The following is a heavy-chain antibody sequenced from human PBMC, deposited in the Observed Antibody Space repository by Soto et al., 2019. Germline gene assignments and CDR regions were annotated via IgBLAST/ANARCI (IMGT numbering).Heavy chain of an antibody. CDR3: ARAHYDSSGYYYFDY. D-gene: IGHD3-22*01. J-gene: IGHJ4*02. Sequence: SETLSLTCTVSGGSISGYYWSWIRQPPGKGLEWIGYIYYSGSTIYNPSLKSRVTISVDTSKNQFSLKLSSVTAADTAVYYCARAHYDSSGYYYFDYWGQGTLVTVSS. CDR1: GGSISGYY. V-gene: IGHV4-59*01. CDR2: IYYSGST.